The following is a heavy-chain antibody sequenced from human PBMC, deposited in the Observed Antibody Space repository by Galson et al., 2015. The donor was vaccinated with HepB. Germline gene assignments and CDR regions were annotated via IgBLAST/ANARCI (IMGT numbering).Heavy chain of an antibody. Sequence: SVKVSCKVSGYTLTELSMHWVRQTPGEGLEWMGGFDPEDGETIYAQKFQGRITMTEDTSTDTTYMELSSLRSEDTAVYYCATVSRCATVSRGACRGGNWGQGTLVTVSS. CDR2: FDPEDGET. V-gene: IGHV1-24*01. J-gene: IGHJ4*02. D-gene: IGHD2-21*01. CDR3: ATVSRCATVSRGACRGGN. CDR1: GYTLTELS.